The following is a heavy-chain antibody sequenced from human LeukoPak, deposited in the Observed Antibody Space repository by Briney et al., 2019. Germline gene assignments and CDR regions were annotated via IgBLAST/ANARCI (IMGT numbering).Heavy chain of an antibody. CDR3: ARGEATLGHFNYYHYGMDV. D-gene: IGHD3-3*02. J-gene: IGHJ6*02. Sequence: SETLSLTCTVFGGSISNYYCTWIRQPPGQGLEWIGYIYYSGSSNYNPSPKSRVTISVDTSKNQFSLKLSSVTAADTAVYYCARGEATLGHFNYYHYGMDVWGQGTTVTVSS. CDR1: GGSISNYY. V-gene: IGHV4-59*01. CDR2: IYYSGSS.